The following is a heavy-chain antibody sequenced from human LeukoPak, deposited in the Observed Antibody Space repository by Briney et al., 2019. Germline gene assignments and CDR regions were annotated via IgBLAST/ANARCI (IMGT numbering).Heavy chain of an antibody. D-gene: IGHD3-9*01. V-gene: IGHV4-34*01. CDR3: ARDRSVDNVLRYFDWLFDC. J-gene: IGHJ4*02. CDR2: INHSGST. Sequence: SETLSLTCAVYGGSFSGYYWSWIRQPPGKGLEWIGEINHSGSTNYNPSLKSRVTISVDTSKNQFSLKLSSVTAADTAVYYCARDRSVDNVLRYFDWLFDCWGQGSLVTVSS. CDR1: GGSFSGYY.